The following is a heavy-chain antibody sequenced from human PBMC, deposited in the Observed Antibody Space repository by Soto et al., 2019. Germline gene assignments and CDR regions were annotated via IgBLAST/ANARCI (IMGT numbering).Heavy chain of an antibody. D-gene: IGHD3-10*01. CDR2: ISGGGGVST. V-gene: IGHV3-23*01. CDR3: TKAEISMVRGVNNWFDP. CDR1: GFTFSSYA. J-gene: IGHJ5*02. Sequence: EVQLLESGGGLVQPGGSLTLSCAASGFTFSSYAMTWVRQAPGKGLEWVSGISGGGGVSTYYADSVKGRFTISRDNSMNTLYLQMNRLRAEDTAVYYGTKAEISMVRGVNNWFDPRGQGTLVTVSS.